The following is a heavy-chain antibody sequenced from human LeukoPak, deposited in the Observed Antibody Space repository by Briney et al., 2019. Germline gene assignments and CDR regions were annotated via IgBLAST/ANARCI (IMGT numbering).Heavy chain of an antibody. CDR3: ARGTNDSSGYGVSY. CDR2: ISSSTTYI. CDR1: GFTFDSFS. Sequence: PGGSLRLSCAASGFTFDSFSINWVRQAPGKGLEWVASISSSTTYIYYAGSVKGRFTISRDNAKNSLYLQMNSLRAEDTAVYYCARGTNDSSGYGVSYWGQGTLVTVSS. V-gene: IGHV3-21*01. D-gene: IGHD3-22*01. J-gene: IGHJ4*02.